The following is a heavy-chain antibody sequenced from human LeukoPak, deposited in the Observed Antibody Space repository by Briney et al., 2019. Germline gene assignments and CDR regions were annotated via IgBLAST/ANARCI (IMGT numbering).Heavy chain of an antibody. CDR2: IKQDGSKK. J-gene: IGHJ6*02. CDR1: GLTFSSHW. D-gene: IGHD1-26*01. Sequence: GGSLILSCAASGLTFSSHWMSSVRQAPGKGLEWVANIKQDGSKKNYVDAVKGRFTISRDNAKNSLYLQMSSLRAEDTAVYYCARDLAVGATLYYYYGMDVWGQGTTVTVSS. CDR3: ARDLAVGATLYYYYGMDV. V-gene: IGHV3-7*01.